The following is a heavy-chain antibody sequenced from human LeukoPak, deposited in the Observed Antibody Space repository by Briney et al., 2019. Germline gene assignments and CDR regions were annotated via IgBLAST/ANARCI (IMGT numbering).Heavy chain of an antibody. CDR2: ISWNSGSI. V-gene: IGHV3-9*01. D-gene: IGHD6-19*01. CDR1: GFTFDDYA. CDR3: AKDKGAVAGYCFDY. J-gene: IGHJ4*02. Sequence: GGSLRLPCAASGFTFDDYAMHWVRQAPGKGLEWVSGISWNSGSIGYADSVKGRFTISRDNAKNSLHLQMNSLRAEDTALYYCAKDKGAVAGYCFDYWGQGTLVTVSS.